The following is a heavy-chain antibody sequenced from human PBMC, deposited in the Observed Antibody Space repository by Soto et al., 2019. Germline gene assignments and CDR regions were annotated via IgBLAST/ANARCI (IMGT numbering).Heavy chain of an antibody. CDR2: ISGSGGST. CDR1: GFTFSSYA. J-gene: IGHJ4*02. Sequence: EVKLLESGGGLVQPGGSLRLSCAASGFTFSSYAMSWVRQAPGKGLEWVSAISGSGGSTYYADSVKGRFTISRDNSKNTLYLQMNSLRAEDTAVYYCGSVWFSGYDPLDYWGQGTLVTVSS. V-gene: IGHV3-23*01. CDR3: GSVWFSGYDPLDY. D-gene: IGHD5-12*01.